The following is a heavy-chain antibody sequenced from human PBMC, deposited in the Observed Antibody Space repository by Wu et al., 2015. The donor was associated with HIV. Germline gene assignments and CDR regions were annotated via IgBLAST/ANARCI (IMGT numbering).Heavy chain of an antibody. Sequence: QLVQSGAEVKKPGASVKVSCKASGYTFTGAYLHWVRQAPALGLEWLGRINPNTGGTLYPQKFQGTVTLTWDTSVSIAYMELNSLRSEDTAVYYCARTITYLDYNISSSYYYYYMDVWAKGPRSPSP. V-gene: IGHV1-2*02. CDR2: INPNTGGT. CDR3: ARTITYLDYNISSSYYYYYMDV. D-gene: IGHD6-6*01. J-gene: IGHJ6*03. CDR1: GYTFTGAY.